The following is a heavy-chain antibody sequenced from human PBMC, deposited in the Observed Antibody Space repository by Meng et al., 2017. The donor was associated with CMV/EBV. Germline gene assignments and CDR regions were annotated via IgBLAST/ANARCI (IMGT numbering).Heavy chain of an antibody. CDR1: GGTFSSYA. CDR2: INPNSGGT. J-gene: IGHJ3*01. D-gene: IGHD3-22*01. Sequence: ASVKVSCKASGGTFSSYAISWVRQAPGQGLEWMGWINPNSGGTNYAQKFQGRVTMTRDTSISTAYMELSRLRSDDTAVYYCARASSGYGSAFDVWGQGTMVTVSS. V-gene: IGHV1-2*02. CDR3: ARASSGYGSAFDV.